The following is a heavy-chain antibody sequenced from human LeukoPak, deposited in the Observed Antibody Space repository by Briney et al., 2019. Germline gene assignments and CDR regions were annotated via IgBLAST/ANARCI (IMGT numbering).Heavy chain of an antibody. J-gene: IGHJ4*02. Sequence: GGSLRLSCAASGFAFSSYGMHWVRQSPGKGLEWVAVISYAVSNKYYADSVKGRFTISRDNSKNTLYLQMNSLRAEDTAVYYCARDLTDYWGQGTLVTVSS. V-gene: IGHV3-30*03. CDR2: ISYAVSNK. CDR3: ARDLTDY. CDR1: GFAFSSYG.